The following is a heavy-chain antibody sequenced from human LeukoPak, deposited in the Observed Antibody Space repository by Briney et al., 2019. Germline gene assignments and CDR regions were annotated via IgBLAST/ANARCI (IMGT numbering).Heavy chain of an antibody. CDR3: ARDSHYDFWSGYYTRPPHFDY. CDR1: GFTFSDYY. V-gene: IGHV3-30*03. D-gene: IGHD3-3*01. Sequence: PGGSLRLSCAASGFTFSDYYMSWIRQAPGKGLEWVAVISYDGSNKYYADSVKGRFTISRDNSKNTLYLQMNSLRAEDTAVYYCARDSHYDFWSGYYTRPPHFDYWGQGTLVTVSS. CDR2: ISYDGSNK. J-gene: IGHJ4*02.